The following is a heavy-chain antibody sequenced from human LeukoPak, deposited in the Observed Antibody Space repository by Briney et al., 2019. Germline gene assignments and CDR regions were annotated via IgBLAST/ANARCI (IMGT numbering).Heavy chain of an antibody. Sequence: GGSLRLSCAASGFTFNTYAMSWVRQAPGKGLEWVSAISTGGVNTYYTDSVKGRFTISRDNSKNTLYLQMNSLRAEDTAVYFCAKEQMMYSSSPFDYWGQGTLVTVSS. V-gene: IGHV3-23*01. D-gene: IGHD6-19*01. CDR1: GFTFNTYA. CDR3: AKEQMMYSSSPFDY. CDR2: ISTGGVNT. J-gene: IGHJ4*02.